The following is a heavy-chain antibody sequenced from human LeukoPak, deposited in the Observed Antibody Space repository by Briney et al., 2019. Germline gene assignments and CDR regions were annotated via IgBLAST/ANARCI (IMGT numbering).Heavy chain of an antibody. V-gene: IGHV3-23*01. D-gene: IGHD6-13*01. CDR3: AKAGSSWYPPFDY. J-gene: IGHJ4*02. CDR1: GFTFSSYA. CDR2: ISGSGGST. Sequence: GGSLRLSCAASGFTFSSYAMSWVRQGPGKGREWVSAISGSGGSTYYADSVKGRFTISRDNSKNTLYLQMNSLRAEDTAVYYCAKAGSSWYPPFDYWGQGTLVTVSS.